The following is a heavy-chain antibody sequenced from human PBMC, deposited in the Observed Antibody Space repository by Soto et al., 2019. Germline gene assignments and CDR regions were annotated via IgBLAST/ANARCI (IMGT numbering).Heavy chain of an antibody. V-gene: IGHV4-34*01. CDR3: ARTKVSSSSWFDP. D-gene: IGHD6-13*01. J-gene: IGHJ5*02. CDR1: GGSFSGYY. Sequence: SETLSLTCAVYGGSFSGYYWSWIRQPPGKGLEWIGEINHSGSTNYNPSLKSRVTISVDTSKNQFSLKLSSVTAADTAVYYCARTKVSSSSWFDPWGQGTLVTVSS. CDR2: INHSGST.